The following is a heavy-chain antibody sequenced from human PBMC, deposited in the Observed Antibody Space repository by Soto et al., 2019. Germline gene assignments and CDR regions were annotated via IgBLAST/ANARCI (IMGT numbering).Heavy chain of an antibody. CDR1: GYSFTSYW. CDR2: IYPGDSDT. V-gene: IGHV5-51*01. CDR3: ARHGKTIAVAGTGPNTSKGMDV. D-gene: IGHD6-19*01. J-gene: IGHJ6*02. Sequence: EVQLVQSGAEVKKPGESLKISCKGSGYSFTSYWIGWVRQMPGKGLEWMGIIYPGDSDTRYSPSFQGQVTISADKSISTAYLQWSSLKASDTAMYYCARHGKTIAVAGTGPNTSKGMDVWGQGTTVTVSS.